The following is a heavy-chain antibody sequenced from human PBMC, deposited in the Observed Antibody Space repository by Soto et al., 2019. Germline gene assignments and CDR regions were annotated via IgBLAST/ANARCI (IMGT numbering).Heavy chain of an antibody. J-gene: IGHJ4*02. D-gene: IGHD1-26*01. Sequence: ASVKVSCKSSGYTFTSYAMHCVRQAPGQRLEWMGWINAGNGNTKYSQKFQGRVTITRDTSASTAYMELSSLRSEDTAVYYCAREDFQWELLGYWGQGTLVTVSS. CDR2: INAGNGNT. CDR3: AREDFQWELLGY. CDR1: GYTFTSYA. V-gene: IGHV1-3*01.